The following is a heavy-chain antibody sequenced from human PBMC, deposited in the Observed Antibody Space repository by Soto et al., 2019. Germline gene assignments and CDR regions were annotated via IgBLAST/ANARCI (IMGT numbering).Heavy chain of an antibody. Sequence: VQLVQSGAEVKKPGASVRISCTASGISYSTYVIHWVRQAPGQGLEWMGWINAGNGDTRYSQRFQGRVTLTRDTSATTTYMALSSLRSEDTSIYCCARAISGYVTWGQGTLVTVSS. CDR3: ARAISGYVT. CDR2: INAGNGDT. V-gene: IGHV1-3*01. D-gene: IGHD5-12*01. CDR1: GISYSTYV. J-gene: IGHJ4*02.